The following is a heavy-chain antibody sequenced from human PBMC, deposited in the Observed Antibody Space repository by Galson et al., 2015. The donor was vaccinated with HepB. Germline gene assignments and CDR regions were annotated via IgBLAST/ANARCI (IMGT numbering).Heavy chain of an antibody. CDR2: INPNSGGT. D-gene: IGHD2-15*01. CDR3: ARSRYCSGGSCYRAWDY. V-gene: IGHV1-2*06. CDR1: GYTFTGYY. J-gene: IGHJ4*02. Sequence: SVKVSCKASGYTFTGYYMHWVRQAPGQGLEWMGRINPNSGGTNYAQKFQGRVTMTRDTSISTAYMELSRLRSDDTAVYYCARSRYCSGGSCYRAWDYWGQGTLVTVSS.